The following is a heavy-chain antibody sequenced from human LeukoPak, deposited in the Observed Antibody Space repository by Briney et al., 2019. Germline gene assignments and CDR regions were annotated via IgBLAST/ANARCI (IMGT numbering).Heavy chain of an antibody. CDR1: GYSFTSYW. CDR3: ASAIVVVPAAIPYYFDY. J-gene: IGHJ4*02. CDR2: IYPGASDT. D-gene: IGHD2-2*01. Sequence: GESLKISCKGSGYSFTSYWIGWVRQMPGKGLEWMGIIYPGASDTRYSPSFQGQVTISADKSISTAYLQWSSLKASDTAMYYCASAIVVVPAAIPYYFDYWGQGTLVTVSS. V-gene: IGHV5-51*01.